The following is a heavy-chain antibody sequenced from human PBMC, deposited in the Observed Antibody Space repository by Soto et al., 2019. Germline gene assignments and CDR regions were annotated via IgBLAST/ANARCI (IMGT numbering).Heavy chain of an antibody. CDR3: ARSPSCSSTGCYVRVDWYCDL. D-gene: IGHD2-2*01. CDR1: GGCISSGGYY. Sequence: SETLSLTCTVSGGCISSGGYYWSWIRQHPGKGLEWIGYIYYSGSTYYNPSLKSRVTISVDTSKNQFSLKLSSVTAADTAVYYCARSPSCSSTGCYVRVDWYCDLWGRGTLVTVSS. J-gene: IGHJ2*01. V-gene: IGHV4-31*03. CDR2: IYYSGST.